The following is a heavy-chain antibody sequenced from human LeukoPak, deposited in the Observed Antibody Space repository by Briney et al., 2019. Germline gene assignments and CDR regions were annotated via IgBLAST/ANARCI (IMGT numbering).Heavy chain of an antibody. J-gene: IGHJ3*02. CDR2: LIPIFGTA. Sequence: ASVKLSCNGSGGTFSSYTISWVRQAPGQGPEWRGGLIPIFGTANYAQKFQGRVTITADDSTSTAYMELRSLRSEDTAVYYCARDYSGYDRLGDDAFDIWGQGTMVTVSS. V-gene: IGHV1-69*13. CDR3: ARDYSGYDRLGDDAFDI. CDR1: GGTFSSYT. D-gene: IGHD5-12*01.